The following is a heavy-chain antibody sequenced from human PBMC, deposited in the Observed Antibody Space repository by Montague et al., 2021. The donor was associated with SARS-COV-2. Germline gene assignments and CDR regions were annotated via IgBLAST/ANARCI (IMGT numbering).Heavy chain of an antibody. CDR1: GGSINCDNYY. Sequence: TLSLTCTVSGGSINCDNYYLSWIRQHPVQRLAWIGHIHYSGVAYCSPSFRSRLTISMVTSKKHLSLTVNSVRAADMAATYSAMGSGNVEPPDLWGQGTLVTVSS. J-gene: IGHJ4*03. CDR2: IHYSGVA. V-gene: IGHV4-31*03. D-gene: IGHD6-19*01. CDR3: AMGSGNVEPPDL.